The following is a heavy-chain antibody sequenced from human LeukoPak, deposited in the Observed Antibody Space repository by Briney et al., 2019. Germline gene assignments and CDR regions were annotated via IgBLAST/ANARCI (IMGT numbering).Heavy chain of an antibody. CDR2: VYNSGST. J-gene: IGHJ4*02. CDR3: AGAAGYSSGRFDY. CDR1: GGSISSSY. V-gene: IGHV4-59*01. D-gene: IGHD6-19*01. Sequence: PSETLSLTCTVSGGSISSSYWSWIRQPPGKGLEWIGYVYNSGSTNYNPSLKSRVTISVDTSKNKFSLNLSSVTAADTAVYYCAGAAGYSSGRFDYWGQGTLVTVSS.